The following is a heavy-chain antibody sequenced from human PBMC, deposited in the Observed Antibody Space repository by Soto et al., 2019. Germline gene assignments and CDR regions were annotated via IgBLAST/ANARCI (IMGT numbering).Heavy chain of an antibody. J-gene: IGHJ6*02. D-gene: IGHD3-10*01. CDR1: GGTFSSYA. Sequence: SVKVSCKASGGTFSSYAISWVRQAPGQGLEWMGGIIPIFGTANYAQKFQGRVTITADESTSTAYMELSSLRSEDTAVYYCARGARRFGELLFPLYYYYGMDVWGQGTTVTSP. CDR3: ARGARRFGELLFPLYYYYGMDV. CDR2: IIPIFGTA. V-gene: IGHV1-69*13.